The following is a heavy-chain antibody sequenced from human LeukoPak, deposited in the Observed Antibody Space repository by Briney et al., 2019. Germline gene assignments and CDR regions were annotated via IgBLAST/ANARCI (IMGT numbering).Heavy chain of an antibody. CDR1: GGSISSYY. CDR3: ARDSVTTTAFDI. D-gene: IGHD4-17*01. V-gene: IGHV4-59*01. CDR2: IFYSGST. J-gene: IGHJ3*02. Sequence: PSETLSLTCTVSGGSISSYYWSWIRQPPGKGLGWIGYIFYSGSTNYNPSLKSRVTISVATPKNQFSLKLSSVTAADTAVYYCARDSVTTTAFDIWGQGTMVTVSS.